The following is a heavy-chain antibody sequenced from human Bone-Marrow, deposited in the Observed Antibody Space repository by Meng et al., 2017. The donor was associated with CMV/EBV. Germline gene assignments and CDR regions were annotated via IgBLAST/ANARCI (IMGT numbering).Heavy chain of an antibody. Sequence: SGNTFTGYNINWVRQAPGKGLEWMGWINPNSGGTNYAQKFQGRVAMTRDTSISTARMELSRLRSDDTAVYYCARGGEWELPEDWFDPWGQGTLVTVSS. CDR3: ARGGEWELPEDWFDP. V-gene: IGHV1-2*02. D-gene: IGHD1-26*01. CDR2: INPNSGGT. CDR1: GNTFTGYN. J-gene: IGHJ5*02.